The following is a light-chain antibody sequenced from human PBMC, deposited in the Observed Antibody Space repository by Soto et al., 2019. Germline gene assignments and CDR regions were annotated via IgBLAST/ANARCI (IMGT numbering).Light chain of an antibody. CDR2: GAS. J-gene: IGKJ4*01. CDR3: QQFGSSHLLT. V-gene: IGKV3-20*01. Sequence: IVMTQSPATLSVSPGERATLSSRASQAISDNLAWYQHKPGQPTRLIIYGASNRANGVPDRFSGSGSGTDFTLAISRLEPEDFAVYYCQQFGSSHLLTFGGGTKVDIK. CDR1: QAISDN.